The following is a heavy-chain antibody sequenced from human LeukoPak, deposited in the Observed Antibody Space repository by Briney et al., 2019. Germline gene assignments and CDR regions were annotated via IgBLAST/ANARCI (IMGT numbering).Heavy chain of an antibody. D-gene: IGHD6-19*01. CDR1: GFTFSGYA. Sequence: GGSLRLSCAASGFTFSGYAMHWVRRAPGKGLEWVAVISSDGRHEFYADSVKGRFTLSRDNSKNTLYVQMNSLRAEDTAVYYCARDASSFTDFDYWGQGTLVTVSS. J-gene: IGHJ4*02. CDR2: ISSDGRHE. CDR3: ARDASSFTDFDY. V-gene: IGHV3-30*04.